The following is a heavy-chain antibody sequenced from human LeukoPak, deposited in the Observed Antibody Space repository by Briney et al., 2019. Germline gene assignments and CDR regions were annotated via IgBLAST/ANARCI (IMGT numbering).Heavy chain of an antibody. CDR1: GLAFSAYK. CDR2: ISTDGYTT. D-gene: IGHD2-15*01. CDR3: VVGGSPGY. Sequence: GGSLRLSCAASGLAFSAYKMHWVRQAPRKGLVWVSRISTDGYTTDYADFVQGRFTASRDNTKNTWSLEMNSLRAEDTAVYFCVVGGSPGYWGQGTLVTVSS. J-gene: IGHJ4*02. V-gene: IGHV3-74*01.